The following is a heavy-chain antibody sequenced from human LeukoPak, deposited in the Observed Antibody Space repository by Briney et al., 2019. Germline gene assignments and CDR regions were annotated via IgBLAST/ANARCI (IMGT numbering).Heavy chain of an antibody. CDR2: IYTSGST. Sequence: PSETLSLTCTVSGGSISSGSYYWRWIRQPAGKGLEWIGRIYTSGSTNYNPSLKSRVTISVDTSKNQFSLKLTSVTAADTAVYYCARARRMDNFDYWGQGTLVTVSS. D-gene: IGHD3/OR15-3a*01. V-gene: IGHV4-61*02. J-gene: IGHJ4*02. CDR3: ARARRMDNFDY. CDR1: GGSISSGSYY.